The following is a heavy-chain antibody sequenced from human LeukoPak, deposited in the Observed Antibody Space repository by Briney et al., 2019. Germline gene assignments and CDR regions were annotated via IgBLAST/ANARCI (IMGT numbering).Heavy chain of an antibody. J-gene: IGHJ6*02. D-gene: IGHD3-10*01. CDR1: GYTFTGYY. CDR3: AKGTLTMVRGVRVVTYGMDV. Sequence: ASVKVSCKASGYTFTGYYMHWVRQAPGQGLEWMGRINPNSGGTNYAQKFQGRVTMTRDTSISTAYMELSSLRSEDTAVYYCAKGTLTMVRGVRVVTYGMDVWGQGTTVTVSS. V-gene: IGHV1-2*06. CDR2: INPNSGGT.